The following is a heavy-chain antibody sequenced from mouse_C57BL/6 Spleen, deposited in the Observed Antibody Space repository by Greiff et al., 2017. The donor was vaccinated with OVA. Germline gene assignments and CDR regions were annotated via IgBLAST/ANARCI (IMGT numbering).Heavy chain of an antibody. V-gene: IGHV4-1*01. J-gene: IGHJ1*03. CDR2: INPDSSTI. Sequence: EVQLQQSGGGLVQPGGSLKLSCAASGIAFSRYWMSWVRRAPGKGLEWIGEINPDSSTINYAPSLKDKFIISRDNAKNTLYLQMSKVRSEDTALYYCARERMGLRGYFDVWGTGTTVTVSS. D-gene: IGHD2-4*01. CDR3: ARERMGLRGYFDV. CDR1: GIAFSRYW.